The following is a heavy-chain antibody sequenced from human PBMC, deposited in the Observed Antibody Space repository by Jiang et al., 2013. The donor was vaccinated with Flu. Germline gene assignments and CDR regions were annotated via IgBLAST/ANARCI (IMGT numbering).Heavy chain of an antibody. CDR1: GFTFSSHA. Sequence: QLLESGGGVVQPGRSLRLSCAASGFTFSSHAMHWVRQAPGKGLEWVAVISHDGSREDSADSAKGRFTISRDNSKNTVYLQMNSLRGEDTAAYYCARDRGIRDSGDYGIYGMDVWGQGTTVTVS. CDR3: ARDRGIRDSGDYGIYGMDV. D-gene: IGHD4-17*01. V-gene: IGHV3-30-3*01. CDR2: ISHDGSRE. J-gene: IGHJ6*02.